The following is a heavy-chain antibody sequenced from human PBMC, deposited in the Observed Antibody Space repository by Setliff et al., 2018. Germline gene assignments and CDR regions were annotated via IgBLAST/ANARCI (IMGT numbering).Heavy chain of an antibody. Sequence: ASVKVSCKTSGYSFTSYGISWVRQAPGQGLEWMGWISADNGHTNIVKNFQGRGTMTTDTTTSTAYMELRSLRFDDTAVYYCARERAYDGLNYYGMDVWGQGTTVTVSS. J-gene: IGHJ6*01. CDR2: ISADNGHT. V-gene: IGHV1-18*01. D-gene: IGHD3-22*01. CDR3: ARERAYDGLNYYGMDV. CDR1: GYSFTSYG.